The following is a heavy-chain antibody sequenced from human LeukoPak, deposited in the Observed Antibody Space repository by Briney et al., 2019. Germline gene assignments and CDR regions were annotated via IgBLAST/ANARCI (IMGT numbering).Heavy chain of an antibody. Sequence: GGSLRLSCAASGFTFSSYAISWVRQSPGKGLEWVSGISGSGGSTYSADSVKCRFTISRDNSNTTLHLQMNSLRSEHTAVYYCAKNSFFDFWSGYHFDYWGQGTLVTVSS. D-gene: IGHD3-3*01. V-gene: IGHV3-23*01. CDR3: AKNSFFDFWSGYHFDY. CDR1: GFTFSSYA. J-gene: IGHJ4*02. CDR2: ISGSGGST.